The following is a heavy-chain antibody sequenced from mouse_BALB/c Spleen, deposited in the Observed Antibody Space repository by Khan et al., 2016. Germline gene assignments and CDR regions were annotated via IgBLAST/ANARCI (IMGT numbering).Heavy chain of an antibody. J-gene: IGHJ4*01. V-gene: IGHV2-6-7*01. CDR3: ARGGTGTGDNFEDY. CDR2: IWGVGDS. CDR1: GFSLTGFG. Sequence: QVQLKQSGPGLVAPSQSLSITCTVSGFSLTGFGVNWVRQPPGKGLDWLGMIWGVGDSDYNSVLKSRLSISKDNSKSQVFLKVNSLQTEDTARYYCARGGTGTGDNFEDYWGQGSSVTVSS. D-gene: IGHD4-1*01.